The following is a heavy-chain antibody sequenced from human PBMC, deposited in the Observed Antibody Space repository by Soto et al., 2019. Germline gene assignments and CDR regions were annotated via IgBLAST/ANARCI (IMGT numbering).Heavy chain of an antibody. CDR2: IIPIFGTA. CDR3: ARAFVGYSSGWSPSIDAFDI. Sequence: GASVKVSCKASGGTFSSYAISWVRQAPGQGLECMGGIIPIFGTANYAQKFQGRVTITADESTSTAYLELSSLRSEDTAVYYCARAFVGYSSGWSPSIDAFDIWGQGTMVTVSS. J-gene: IGHJ3*02. V-gene: IGHV1-69*13. D-gene: IGHD6-19*01. CDR1: GGTFSSYA.